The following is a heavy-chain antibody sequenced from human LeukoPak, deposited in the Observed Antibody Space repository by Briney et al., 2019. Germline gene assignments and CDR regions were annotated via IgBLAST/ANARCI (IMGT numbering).Heavy chain of an antibody. D-gene: IGHD6-13*01. CDR3: ARDSRHLSSTRGGLKESRGAFFDY. V-gene: IGHV1-46*01. J-gene: IGHJ4*02. CDR2: INPSGGST. Sequence: GASVKVSCKASGYTFTSYYMHWVRQAPGQGLEWMGIINPSGGSTSYAQKFQGRVTMTRDMSTSTVYMELSSLRSEDTALYYCARDSRHLSSTRGGLKESRGAFFDYWGQGTLVTVSS. CDR1: GYTFTSYY.